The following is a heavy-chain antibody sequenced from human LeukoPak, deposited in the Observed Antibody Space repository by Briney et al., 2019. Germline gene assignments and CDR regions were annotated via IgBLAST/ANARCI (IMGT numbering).Heavy chain of an antibody. D-gene: IGHD3-10*01. CDR1: GGSISSYY. CDR3: AREARVRGVTSFFDY. Sequence: PSETLSLTCTVSGGSISSYYWSWIRQPPGKGLEWIGYIYYSGSTNYNPSLKSRVTISVDTSKNQFSLKLSSVTAADTAVYYCAREARVRGVTSFFDYWGQGTLVTVSS. J-gene: IGHJ4*02. V-gene: IGHV4-59*01. CDR2: IYYSGST.